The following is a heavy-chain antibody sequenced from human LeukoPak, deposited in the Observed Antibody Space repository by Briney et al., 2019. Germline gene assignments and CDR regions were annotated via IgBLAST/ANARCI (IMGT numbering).Heavy chain of an antibody. V-gene: IGHV3-48*03. D-gene: IGHD6-6*01. J-gene: IGHJ4*02. Sequence: GGSLRLSCAASGFTFSSYEMNWVRQAPGKGLEWVSYISSSGSTIYYADSVKGRFTISRGNAKNSLYLQMNSLRAEDTAVYYCARVYRSSSGPTLDYWGQGTLVTVSP. CDR3: ARVYRSSSGPTLDY. CDR2: ISSSGSTI. CDR1: GFTFSSYE.